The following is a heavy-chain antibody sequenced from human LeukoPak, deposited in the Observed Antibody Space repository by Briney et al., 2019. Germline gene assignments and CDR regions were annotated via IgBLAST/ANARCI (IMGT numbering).Heavy chain of an antibody. CDR1: GGSISSYY. CDR3: ARFTSVSGGTYGYFHC. J-gene: IGHJ4*02. Sequence: SETLSLTCTVSGGSISSYYWSWIRQPPGKGLEWVGHIYYGGSTNYNSSLKSRVTISVDTSKNQFSLKLSSVTAADTAVYYCARFTSVSGGTYGYFHCRGQGTLVTVSS. D-gene: IGHD2-15*01. V-gene: IGHV4-59*01. CDR2: IYYGGST.